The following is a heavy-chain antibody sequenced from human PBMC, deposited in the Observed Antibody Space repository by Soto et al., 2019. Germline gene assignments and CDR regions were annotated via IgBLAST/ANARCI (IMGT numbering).Heavy chain of an antibody. CDR2: IIPIFGTA. CDR3: APRSAYSYFVY. Sequence: SVKVSCNASGGAFSSYAISWVRQAPGQGLEWMGGIIPIFGTANYAQKFPGRVTITADESTSTAYMELSSLRSEDTAVYYCAPRSAYSYFVYWGQGTLVTVSS. V-gene: IGHV1-69*13. CDR1: GGAFSSYA. J-gene: IGHJ4*02. D-gene: IGHD5-18*01.